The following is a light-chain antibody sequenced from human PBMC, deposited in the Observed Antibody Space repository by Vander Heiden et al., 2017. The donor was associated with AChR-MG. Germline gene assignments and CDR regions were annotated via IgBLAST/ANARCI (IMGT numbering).Light chain of an antibody. Sequence: QSVLTQPPSASGTPGQRVTISCPGSSSNTGSNTVNWYQHLPGTAPKLLIYGNNQRPSGVPDRFSGSKSGTSASLAISGLQSEDEADYYCAAWDDSLNGGVFGGGTKLTVL. CDR2: GNN. CDR3: AAWDDSLNGGV. V-gene: IGLV1-44*01. CDR1: SSNTGSNT. J-gene: IGLJ3*02.